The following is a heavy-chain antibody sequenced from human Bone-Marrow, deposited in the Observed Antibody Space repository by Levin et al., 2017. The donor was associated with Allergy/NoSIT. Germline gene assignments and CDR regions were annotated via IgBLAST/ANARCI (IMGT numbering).Heavy chain of an antibody. CDR2: ISWNSGIK. Sequence: SLKISCEVSGFTFDDYAMHWVRQRPGKGLEWVSGISWNSGIKGYADSVKGRFTISRDSAKKSLYLQMNSLTGEDTALYYCAKSQSRELQWFASDLWGQGALVTVSS. D-gene: IGHD3-10*01. CDR3: AKSQSRELQWFASDL. V-gene: IGHV3-9*01. CDR1: GFTFDDYA. J-gene: IGHJ4*02.